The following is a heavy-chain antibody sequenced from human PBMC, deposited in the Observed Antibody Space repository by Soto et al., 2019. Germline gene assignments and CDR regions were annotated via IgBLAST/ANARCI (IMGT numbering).Heavy chain of an antibody. Sequence: QVQLVQSGAEVKKPGSSVKVSCKASGGTFSSYTISWVRQAPGQGLEWMGRIIPILGIANYAQKFQGRVTIXXDXSXXTAYMELSSLRSEDTAVYYCARGLIAAAGTAWFDPWGQGTLVTVSS. J-gene: IGHJ5*02. V-gene: IGHV1-69*02. CDR2: IIPILGIA. D-gene: IGHD6-13*01. CDR3: ARGLIAAAGTAWFDP. CDR1: GGTFSSYT.